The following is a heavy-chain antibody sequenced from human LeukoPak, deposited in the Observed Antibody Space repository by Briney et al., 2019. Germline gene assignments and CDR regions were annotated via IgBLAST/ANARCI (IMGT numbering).Heavy chain of an antibody. CDR1: GGSISSSSYY. J-gene: IGHJ6*03. Sequence: SETLSLTCTVSGGSISSSSYYWSWIRQPPGKGLEWIGYMHYSGSTNYNPSLNSRITMSVDTSKNQFSLKLSSVAAADTAVYYCATFYSFSAYYYYYMDVWGKGTTVTVSS. CDR3: ATFYSFSAYYYYYMDV. D-gene: IGHD6-13*01. V-gene: IGHV4-61*01. CDR2: MHYSGST.